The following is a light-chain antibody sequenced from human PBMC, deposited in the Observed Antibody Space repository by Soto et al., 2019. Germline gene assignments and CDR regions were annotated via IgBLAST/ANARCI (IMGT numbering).Light chain of an antibody. CDR1: QNIGNF. CDR3: QQSHGS. Sequence: DIQMTQSPSSLAASVGDRVTITCRASQNIGNFLNWYQQKPGKAPKSLICDASDLQGGVPSRFSGSGSGTDFPLTISSMEPEDLATYDCQQSHGSFGQGTKVEIK. V-gene: IGKV1-39*01. CDR2: DAS. J-gene: IGKJ1*01.